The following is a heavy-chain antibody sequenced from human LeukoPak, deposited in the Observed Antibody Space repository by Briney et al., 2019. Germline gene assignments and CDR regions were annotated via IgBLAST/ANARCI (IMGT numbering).Heavy chain of an antibody. J-gene: IGHJ2*01. Sequence: GESLKISWKGSGCGFTSYWIGWVRQMPGKGLEWMGIIYPGDSHTRYSPSFQGQVTISADKSISTAYLQWSSLKDSDSAMYYCARRYSSSWRPYWYFDLWGRGTLVTVSS. CDR2: IYPGDSHT. V-gene: IGHV5-51*01. D-gene: IGHD6-13*01. CDR3: ARRYSSSWRPYWYFDL. CDR1: GCGFTSYW.